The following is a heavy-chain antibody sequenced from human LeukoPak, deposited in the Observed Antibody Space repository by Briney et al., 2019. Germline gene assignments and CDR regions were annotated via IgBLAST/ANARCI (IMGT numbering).Heavy chain of an antibody. CDR1: GYTFTSYA. CDR2: INTNTGNP. V-gene: IGHV7-4-1*02. Sequence: GASVKVSCKASGYTFTSYAMNWVRQAPGQGLEWMGWINTNTGNPTYAQGFTGRFVFPLDTSVSTAYLQISSLKAEDTAAYYCASLTKNFDYWGQGTLVTVSS. J-gene: IGHJ4*02. CDR3: ASLTKNFDY. D-gene: IGHD3-3*01.